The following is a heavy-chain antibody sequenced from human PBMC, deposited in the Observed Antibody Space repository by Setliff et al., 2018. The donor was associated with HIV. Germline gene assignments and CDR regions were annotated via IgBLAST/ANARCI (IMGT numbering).Heavy chain of an antibody. CDR3: GRRDVSFLFGQFDS. CDR2: IYDGGTT. V-gene: IGHV4-38-2*01. J-gene: IGHJ4*02. D-gene: IGHD3-10*02. CDR1: GYSINNIHY. Sequence: SETLSLTCDVSGYSINNIHYWGWIRQPPGKGLECLGNIYDGGTTYHNPSLKGRVTISIDTSKAQFSLKLISVTAADTAVYYCGRRDVSFLFGQFDSWGQGILVTVSS.